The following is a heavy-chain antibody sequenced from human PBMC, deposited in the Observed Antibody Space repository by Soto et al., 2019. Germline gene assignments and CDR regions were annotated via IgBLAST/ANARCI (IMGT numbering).Heavy chain of an antibody. CDR2: MNPISGNT. CDR1: GYTFTTDD. V-gene: IGHV1-8*01. D-gene: IGHD1-1*01. J-gene: IGHJ3*02. CDR3: ARMLAGVAATYKWNGPEI. Sequence: QVQLVQSGAEVKRPGASVKVSCKASGYTFTTDDINWVRQAAGHGLEWMGWMNPISGNTGFAPKFQGRVTMTRNTSISTAYLELSILTSEDTAVYYCARMLAGVAATYKWNGPEIWGQGTAVIVSS.